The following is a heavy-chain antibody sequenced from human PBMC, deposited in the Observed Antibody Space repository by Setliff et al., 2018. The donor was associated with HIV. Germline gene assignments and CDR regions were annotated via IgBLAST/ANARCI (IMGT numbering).Heavy chain of an antibody. CDR3: ARHWGY. CDR2: IYTSGST. D-gene: IGHD3-16*01. CDR1: GGSFSGHY. V-gene: IGHV4-4*09. Sequence: PSETLSLTCGVSGGSFSGHYWSWIRQPPGKGLEWIGYIYTSGSTNYNPSLKSRVTISVDTSKNQFSLKLSSVTAADTAVYYCARHWGYWGQGTLVTVSS. J-gene: IGHJ4*02.